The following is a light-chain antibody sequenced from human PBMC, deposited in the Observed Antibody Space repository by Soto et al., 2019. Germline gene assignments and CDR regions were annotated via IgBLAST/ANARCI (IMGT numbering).Light chain of an antibody. V-gene: IGKV3-20*01. CDR1: QTVNSDY. CDR2: ATS. Sequence: EIVLTQSPGTLSLSPGETATLSCRASQTVNSDYLAWFQQRPGQAPRLLIFATSRRATDIPDRFSGSGSGTAFTLAIRRLEPEDFAVYYCHQFGYSPRTFGQGTKVDIK. J-gene: IGKJ1*01. CDR3: HQFGYSPRT.